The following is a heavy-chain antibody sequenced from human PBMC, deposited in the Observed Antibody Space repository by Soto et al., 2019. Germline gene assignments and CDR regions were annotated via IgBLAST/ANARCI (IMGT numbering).Heavy chain of an antibody. CDR1: GYTFINYG. CDR3: ARDLKYAYHYDGSGYYTIFDY. J-gene: IGHJ4*02. Sequence: QVQLVQSGAEVKKPGASVKVSCKASGYTFINYGISWVRQAPGQGLEWMGWISGYNGNTNYAQKVQGRVTMTTDTSTSTAYMELRSLRSDDTAVYYCARDLKYAYHYDGSGYYTIFDYWGQGTLVTVSS. D-gene: IGHD3-22*01. V-gene: IGHV1-18*01. CDR2: ISGYNGNT.